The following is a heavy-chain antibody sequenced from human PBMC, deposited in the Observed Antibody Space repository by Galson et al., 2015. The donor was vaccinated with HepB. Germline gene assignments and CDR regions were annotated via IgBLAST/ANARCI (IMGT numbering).Heavy chain of an antibody. D-gene: IGHD6-19*01. CDR1: GFTFSSYS. CDR3: ARVDSGWYPFSDY. J-gene: IGHJ4*02. V-gene: IGHV3-48*01. Sequence: SLRLSCAASGFTFSSYSMNWVRQAPGKGLEWVSYISSSSSTIYYADSVKGRFTISRDNAKNSLYLQMNSLRAEDTAVYYCARVDSGWYPFSDYWGQGTLVTVSS. CDR2: ISSSSSTI.